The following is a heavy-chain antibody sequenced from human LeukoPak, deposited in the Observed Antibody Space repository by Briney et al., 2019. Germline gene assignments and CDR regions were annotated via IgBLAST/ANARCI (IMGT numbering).Heavy chain of an antibody. J-gene: IGHJ5*02. V-gene: IGHV4-38-2*02. D-gene: IGHD3-22*01. Sequence: SETLSLTCTVSGYSISSGYYWGWIRRPPGKGLEWIGSIYHSGSTYYNPSLKSRVTISVDTSKNQFSLKLSSVTAADTAVYYCARAPSNRPDYYDSSGYYNWFDPWGQGTLVTVSS. CDR3: ARAPSNRPDYYDSSGYYNWFDP. CDR2: IYHSGST. CDR1: GYSISSGYY.